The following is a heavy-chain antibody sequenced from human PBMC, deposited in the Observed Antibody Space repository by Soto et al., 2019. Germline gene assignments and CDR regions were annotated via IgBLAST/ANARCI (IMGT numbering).Heavy chain of an antibody. CDR3: ARHSLYYDFWSGYSHWFDP. CDR2: IYYSGST. CDR1: GGSISSSSYY. D-gene: IGHD3-3*01. V-gene: IGHV4-39*01. J-gene: IGHJ5*02. Sequence: PSETLSLTCTVSGGSISSSSYYWGWIRQPPGKGLEWIGSIYYSGSTYYNPSLKSRVTISVDTSKNQFSLKLSSVTAADTAVYYCARHSLYYDFWSGYSHWFDPWGQGTLVTV.